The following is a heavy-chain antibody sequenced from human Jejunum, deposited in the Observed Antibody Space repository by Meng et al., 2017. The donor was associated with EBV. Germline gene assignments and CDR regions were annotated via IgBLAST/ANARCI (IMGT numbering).Heavy chain of an antibody. CDR2: MSGPGAST. CDR1: GFIFSSYT. Sequence: EVQLLESGGGLVQPGGSLRLPGAASGFIFSSYTMNWVRQAPGKGLEWVSGMSGPGASTYYADSVKGRFTISRDDSKSTVYLQMNSLRVEDTALYYCAKARIVGATKAIDYWGQGTLVTVSS. V-gene: IGHV3-23*01. CDR3: AKARIVGATKAIDY. D-gene: IGHD1-26*01. J-gene: IGHJ4*02.